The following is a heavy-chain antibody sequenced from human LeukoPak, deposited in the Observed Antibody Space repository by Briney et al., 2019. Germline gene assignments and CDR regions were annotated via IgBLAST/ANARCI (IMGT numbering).Heavy chain of an antibody. Sequence: SETLSLTCTVSGGPISSDDYYWSWIRQPSGKGLEWIGYIHNIGSTYYNPSLKSRVTISIDTSKNQFSLRLSAVTAADTAVYYCARAPFDYDYDSYYYGLDVWGQGTTVTVSS. V-gene: IGHV4-30-4*01. CDR1: GGPISSDDYY. D-gene: IGHD3-16*01. CDR2: IHNIGST. J-gene: IGHJ6*02. CDR3: ARAPFDYDYDSYYYGLDV.